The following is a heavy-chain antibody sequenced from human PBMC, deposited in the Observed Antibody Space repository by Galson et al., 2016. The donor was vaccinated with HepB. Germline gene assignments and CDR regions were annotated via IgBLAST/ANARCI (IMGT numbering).Heavy chain of an antibody. Sequence: SLRPSCAASGFAFSNYALGWFRQPPGKGLQWVSVITNRSPITYYGDSVKGRFTISRDNSKNMLTLQMDSLRAEDTAVYYCARGSYPSGAFDYWGQGALVTVSS. CDR2: ITNRSPIT. CDR3: ARGSYPSGAFDY. J-gene: IGHJ4*02. CDR1: GFAFSNYA. V-gene: IGHV3-23*01. D-gene: IGHD3-10*01.